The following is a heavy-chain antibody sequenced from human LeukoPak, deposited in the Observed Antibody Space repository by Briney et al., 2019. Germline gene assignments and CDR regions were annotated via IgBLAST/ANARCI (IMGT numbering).Heavy chain of an antibody. CDR3: ARGNTYAYGDFDY. V-gene: IGHV4-59*01. J-gene: IGHJ4*02. D-gene: IGHD3-16*01. CDR1: GGSISTYY. CDR2: IYYSGST. Sequence: SETLSLTCTVSGGSISTYYWNWIRQSPGKELEWIGNIYYSGSTNYNPSLKSRVTMSVDTSKNHFSLNLTSVTAADTAVYYCARGNTYAYGDFDYWGQGTLLAV.